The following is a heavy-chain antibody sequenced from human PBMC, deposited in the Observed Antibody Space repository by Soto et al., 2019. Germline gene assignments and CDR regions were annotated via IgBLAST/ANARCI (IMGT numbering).Heavy chain of an antibody. V-gene: IGHV3-7*01. Sequence: EVQLVDSGGGLVQPGGSLRLSCEASGFTLSNHWMSWVRQAPGKGLQWVANIKQDGSENYYVDSVKGRFTISRDNSKNSLYLQIDIVRVEDTAVYYCAIGEKSCGNAFDILGQGTTVTVSS. D-gene: IGHD1-1*01. CDR3: AIGEKSCGNAFDI. J-gene: IGHJ3*02. CDR1: GFTLSNHW. CDR2: IKQDGSEN.